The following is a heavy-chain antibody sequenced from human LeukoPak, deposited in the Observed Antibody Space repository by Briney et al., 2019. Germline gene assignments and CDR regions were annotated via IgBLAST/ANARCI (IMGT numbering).Heavy chain of an antibody. J-gene: IGHJ4*02. D-gene: IGHD3-3*01. CDR3: AKIFGVVSDFDY. V-gene: IGHV3-43*01. Sequence: GGSLRLSCAASGFTFDDYTMHWVRHAPGKGLEWVSLISWDGGSTYYADSVKGRFTISRDNSKNSLYLQMNSLRTEDTALYYCAKIFGVVSDFDYWGQGTLVTVPS. CDR1: GFTFDDYT. CDR2: ISWDGGST.